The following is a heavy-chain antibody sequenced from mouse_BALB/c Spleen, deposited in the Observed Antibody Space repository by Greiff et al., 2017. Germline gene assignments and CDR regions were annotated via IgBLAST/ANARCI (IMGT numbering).Heavy chain of an antibody. CDR1: GYTFTSYW. V-gene: IGHV1-69*02. CDR2: IDPSDSYT. J-gene: IGHJ4*01. Sequence: VQLQQPGAELVKPGASVKLSCKASGYTFTSYWMHWVKQRPGQGLEWIGEIDPSDSYTNYNQKFKGKATLTVDKSSSTAYMQLSSLTSEDSAVYYCAREGVMDYWGQGTSVTVSS. CDR3: AREGVMDY.